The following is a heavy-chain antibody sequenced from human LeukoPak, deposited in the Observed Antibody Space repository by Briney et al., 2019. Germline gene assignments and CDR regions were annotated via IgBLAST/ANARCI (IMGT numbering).Heavy chain of an antibody. J-gene: IGHJ4*02. D-gene: IGHD6-19*01. CDR2: IYHSGST. V-gene: IGHV4-59*12. Sequence: SETLSLTCTVSDGSMSPYYWSWIRQPPGKGLEWTGYIYHSGSTYYNPSLKSRVTISVDRSKNQFSLKLSSVTAADTAVYYCARDQSSGGWYFDYWGQGTLVTVSS. CDR3: ARDQSSGGWYFDY. CDR1: DGSMSPYY.